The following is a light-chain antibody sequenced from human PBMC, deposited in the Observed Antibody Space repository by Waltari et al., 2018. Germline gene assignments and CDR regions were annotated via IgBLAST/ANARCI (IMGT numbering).Light chain of an antibody. J-gene: IGLJ2*01. CDR1: NSGSKS. Sequence: SYVLTQPPSVSAAPGQTAKITCGGTNSGSKSVHWYQQKTGQAPVLVVFDDGDRPSGIPERFSGAKSGNTATLTISRVGAEDEADYYCQVWDNSGGPHVVFGGGTKLTVL. CDR2: DDG. V-gene: IGLV3-21*02. CDR3: QVWDNSGGPHVV.